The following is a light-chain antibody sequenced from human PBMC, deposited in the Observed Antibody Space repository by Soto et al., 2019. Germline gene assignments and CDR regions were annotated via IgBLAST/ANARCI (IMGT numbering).Light chain of an antibody. Sequence: QSALTQPRSVSGSPGQSVTISCTGTSSDVGGYDYVSWYQQHPGKAPKLMIYDVTKRPSGVPDCFSGSKSGNTASLTISGLQAEDEADYYCCSYAGTSSLFGGGTKLTVL. CDR3: CSYAGTSSL. J-gene: IGLJ2*01. CDR1: SSDVGGYDY. V-gene: IGLV2-11*01. CDR2: DVT.